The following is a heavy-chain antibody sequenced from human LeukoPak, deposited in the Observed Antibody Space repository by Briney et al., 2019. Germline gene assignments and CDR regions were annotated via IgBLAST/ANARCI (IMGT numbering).Heavy chain of an antibody. Sequence: PGGSLRLSCAASGFTFSRYAMSWGRQAPGKGLEWVSAITASGDSTYYVDSVKGRFTISRDNSKKTLYLQMNRLRAEDTAVYYCAKENVAAALPDNWFDPWGQGTLVTVSS. J-gene: IGHJ5*02. CDR2: ITASGDST. D-gene: IGHD2-2*01. CDR3: AKENVAAALPDNWFDP. CDR1: GFTFSRYA. V-gene: IGHV3-23*01.